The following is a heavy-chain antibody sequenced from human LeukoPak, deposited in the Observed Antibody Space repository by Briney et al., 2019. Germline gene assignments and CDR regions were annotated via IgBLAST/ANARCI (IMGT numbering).Heavy chain of an antibody. CDR2: ISSNGGST. J-gene: IGHJ3*02. V-gene: IGHV3-64*01. D-gene: IGHD3-10*01. Sequence: GSLRLSCAASGVTFSRHAMHWVRQTPGRGLEHVSAISSNGGSTYYAHSVKGRFTISRDNSKNSLYLHMGGLRAEDMAVYYCARDKGSSPRDAFDIWGQGTMVTVSS. CDR3: ARDKGSSPRDAFDI. CDR1: GVTFSRHA.